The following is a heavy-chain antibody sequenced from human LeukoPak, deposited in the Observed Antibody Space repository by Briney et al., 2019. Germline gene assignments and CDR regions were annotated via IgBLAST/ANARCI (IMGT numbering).Heavy chain of an antibody. CDR2: IYHGSA. Sequence: SETLSLTCTVSGGSVSSSRYYWTWTRQPPGQGLEWIGHIYHGSATYNPSLESRVTISMDTSKNQFSLKVTSVTAADTAVYYCAREGGRQWLVSGTLDSWGQGTLVTVSS. J-gene: IGHJ5*01. V-gene: IGHV4-61*01. CDR1: GGSVSSSRYY. D-gene: IGHD6-19*01. CDR3: AREGGRQWLVSGTLDS.